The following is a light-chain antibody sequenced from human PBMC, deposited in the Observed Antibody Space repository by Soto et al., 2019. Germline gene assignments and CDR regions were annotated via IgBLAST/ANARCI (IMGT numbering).Light chain of an antibody. CDR3: QQYNSYPFT. J-gene: IGKJ2*01. Sequence: DIQMTQSPSTLSASIGDRVTITCRASQSISSWLAWYQQKPGKAPKLLIYKASSLESGVPSRFSGSGSGTEFTLTISSLQPDDFATYYCQQYNSYPFTFGQGTKLEIK. V-gene: IGKV1-5*03. CDR1: QSISSW. CDR2: KAS.